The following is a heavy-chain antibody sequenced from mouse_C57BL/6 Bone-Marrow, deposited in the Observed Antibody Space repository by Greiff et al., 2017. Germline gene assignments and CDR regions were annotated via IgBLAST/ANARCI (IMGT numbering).Heavy chain of an antibody. CDR1: GFTFSSYG. D-gene: IGHD2-3*01. CDR2: ISSGGSYT. Sequence: VKLVESGGDLVKPGGSLKLSCAASGFTFSSYGMSWVRQTPDKRLEWVATISSGGSYTYYPDSVQGRFPLSSENAKDNLSPQMSNLMSRDTAMYYCARRDGYSERFAYWGQGTLVTVSA. CDR3: ARRDGYSERFAY. V-gene: IGHV5-6*02. J-gene: IGHJ3*01.